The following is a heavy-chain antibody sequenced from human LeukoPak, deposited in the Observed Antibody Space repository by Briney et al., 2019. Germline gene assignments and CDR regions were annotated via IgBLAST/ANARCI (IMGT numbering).Heavy chain of an antibody. CDR3: AKALIAAAGKGEFDP. D-gene: IGHD6-13*01. CDR2: ISGSGGST. CDR1: GFTFSSYA. J-gene: IGHJ5*02. V-gene: IGHV3-23*01. Sequence: GGSLRLSCAASGFTFSSYAMSWVRQAPGKGLEWVSAISGSGGSTYHADSVKGRFTISRDNSKNTLYLQMNSLRAEDTAVYYCAKALIAAAGKGEFDPWGQGTLVTVSS.